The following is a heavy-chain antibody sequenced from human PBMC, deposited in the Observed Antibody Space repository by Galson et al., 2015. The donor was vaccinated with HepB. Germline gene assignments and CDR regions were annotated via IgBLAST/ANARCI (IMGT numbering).Heavy chain of an antibody. D-gene: IGHD2-2*01. CDR3: AKDGRDQLLWIESPWYFDL. CDR2: ISGSGGST. CDR1: GFTFSSYA. V-gene: IGHV3-23*01. Sequence: SLRLSCAASGFTFSSYAMSWVRQAPGKGLEWVSAISGSGGSTYYADSVKGRFTISRDNSKNTLYLQMNSLRAEDTAVYYCAKDGRDQLLWIESPWYFDLWGRGTLVTVSS. J-gene: IGHJ2*01.